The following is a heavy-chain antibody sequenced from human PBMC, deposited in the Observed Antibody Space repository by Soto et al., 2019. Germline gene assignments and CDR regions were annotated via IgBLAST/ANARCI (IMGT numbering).Heavy chain of an antibody. J-gene: IGHJ1*01. D-gene: IGHD6-13*01. CDR1: GFTFSSYG. CDR2: IWYDGSNK. V-gene: IGHV3-33*01. Sequence: QVQLVESGGGVVQPGRSLRLSCAASGFTFSSYGMHWVRQAPGKGLEWVAVIWYDGSNKYYADSVKGRFTISRDNSKNTLHLQMNSLRAEDTAVYYCARDSRESSWRGRLAEYFQHLGQGTLVTVSA. CDR3: ARDSRESSWRGRLAEYFQH.